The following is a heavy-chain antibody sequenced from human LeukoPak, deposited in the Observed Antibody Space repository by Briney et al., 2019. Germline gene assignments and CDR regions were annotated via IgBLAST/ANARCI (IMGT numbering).Heavy chain of an antibody. V-gene: IGHV3-33*01. D-gene: IGHD1-26*01. Sequence: GGSLRLSCAASGFTFSSYGMHWVRQAPGKGLEWVAVIWYDGSNKYYADSVKGRFTISRDNSKNTLYLQMNSLRAEDTAVYYCARYGELHENAFDIWGQGTMVTVSS. CDR3: ARYGELHENAFDI. J-gene: IGHJ3*02. CDR1: GFTFSSYG. CDR2: IWYDGSNK.